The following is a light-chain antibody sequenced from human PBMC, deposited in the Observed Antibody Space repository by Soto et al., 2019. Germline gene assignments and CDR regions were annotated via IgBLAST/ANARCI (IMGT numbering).Light chain of an antibody. CDR1: QRVNTKY. J-gene: IGKJ3*01. Sequence: EIVLTQSPGTLSLSPGERATLSCRASQRVNTKYLAWYQQKPGQAPRLLISGVSSRATGIPDRFSGSGSGTDFILTISRVEPEDFAVYYCQQFGTSSLVTFGPGTKVDIK. V-gene: IGKV3-20*01. CDR3: QQFGTSSLVT. CDR2: GVS.